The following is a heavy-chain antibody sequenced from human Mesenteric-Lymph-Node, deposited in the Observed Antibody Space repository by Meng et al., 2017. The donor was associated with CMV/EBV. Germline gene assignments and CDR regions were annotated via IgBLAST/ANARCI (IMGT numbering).Heavy chain of an antibody. CDR3: ASTSQAIVVVPTANDAFDI. CDR2: ITPFSGNT. V-gene: IGHV1-45*02. CDR1: GYTFTGYY. J-gene: IGHJ3*02. D-gene: IGHD2-2*01. Sequence: SVKVSCKASGYTFTGYYMHWVRQAPGQALEWMGWITPFSGNTNYAQKFQDRVTITRDRSMSTAYMELSSLRSEDTAMYYCASTSQAIVVVPTANDAFDIWGQGTMVTVSS.